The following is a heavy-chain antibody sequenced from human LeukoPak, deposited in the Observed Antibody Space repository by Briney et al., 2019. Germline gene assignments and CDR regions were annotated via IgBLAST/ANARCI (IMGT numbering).Heavy chain of an antibody. CDR1: GFTFSIDA. CDR2: MRGSGGST. D-gene: IGHD1-26*01. CDR3: AKQMWMGELLRPHFDH. Sequence: GGSLRLSCAASGFTFSIDAMSWGRQAPGKGREWVSPMRGSGGSTYYADSVKGRFTVSRDNSKNTVYVQMNSLRAKDTAVYYCAKQMWMGELLRPHFDHWGQGTLVTVSS. J-gene: IGHJ4*02. V-gene: IGHV3-23*01.